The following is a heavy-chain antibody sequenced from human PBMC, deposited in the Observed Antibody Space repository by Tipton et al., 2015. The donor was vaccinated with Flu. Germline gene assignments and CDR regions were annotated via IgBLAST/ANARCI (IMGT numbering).Heavy chain of an antibody. CDR2: ISSSGSTI. CDR3: ATLTGDDY. D-gene: IGHD7-27*01. V-gene: IGHV3-48*03. J-gene: IGHJ4*02. CDR1: GFTFSSYE. Sequence: GSLRLSCAASGFTFSSYEMNWVRQAPGKGLEWLSYISSSGSTISYADPVRGRFTISRDNAKNSLYLQLNSLRAEDTAVYYCATLTGDDYWGQGDLVTVSS.